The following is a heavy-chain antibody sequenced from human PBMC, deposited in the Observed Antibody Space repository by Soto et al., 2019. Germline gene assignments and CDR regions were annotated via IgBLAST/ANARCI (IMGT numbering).Heavy chain of an antibody. Sequence: PGESLKISCIASGYTFTNSWIGWVRQMPGKGLEWMAFIYPDDSDTRYSPSFQGQVIISADKSTNTAYLQWSSLRASDSATYYCTRQGPDIVHDYWGRGTLVTVSS. V-gene: IGHV5-51*01. CDR1: GYTFTNSW. CDR2: IYPDDSDT. D-gene: IGHD2-15*01. J-gene: IGHJ4*02. CDR3: TRQGPDIVHDY.